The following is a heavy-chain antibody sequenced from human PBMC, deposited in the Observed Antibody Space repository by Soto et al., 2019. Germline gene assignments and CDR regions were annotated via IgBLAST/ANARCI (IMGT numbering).Heavy chain of an antibody. V-gene: IGHV3-48*04. CDR1: GFSFSSYS. J-gene: IGHJ4*02. Sequence: GGSLRLSCVASGFSFSSYSLVWVRQAPGKGLEWVSYIFVDSTTIYYADSVKGRFTVSRDNAQNSLFLVMNSLRAEDTAVYYCARDRDWAFDYWGQGTLVTVS. CDR2: IFVDSTTI. CDR3: ARDRDWAFDY. D-gene: IGHD3-9*01.